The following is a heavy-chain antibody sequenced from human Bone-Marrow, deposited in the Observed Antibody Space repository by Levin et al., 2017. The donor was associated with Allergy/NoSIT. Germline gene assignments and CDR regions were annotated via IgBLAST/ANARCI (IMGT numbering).Heavy chain of an antibody. CDR2: IYSGGDT. CDR1: GFTVSNNF. D-gene: IGHD5-24*01. Sequence: PGESLKISCAASGFTVSNNFMSWVRQAPGKRLECVSIIYSGGDTDYADSVKGRFTISRDNSKNTLFLQMNSLRAEDSGVYYCAIKSDQLLKKMGDVWGQGTTVIVSS. J-gene: IGHJ6*02. V-gene: IGHV3-53*01. CDR3: AIKSDQLLKKMGDV.